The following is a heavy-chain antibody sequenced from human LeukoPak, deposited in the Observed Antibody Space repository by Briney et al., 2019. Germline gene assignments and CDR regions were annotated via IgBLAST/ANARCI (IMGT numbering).Heavy chain of an antibody. Sequence: SETLSLTCTVSGDSISSSSYYWGWIRQPPGKGLEWIGSIYCSGSTYYNPSLKSRVTMSVDTSKNQFSLKLSSVTAADTAVYYCARHGGVGVIPDFDYWGPGTLVTVSS. CDR3: ARHGGVGVIPDFDY. V-gene: IGHV4-39*01. D-gene: IGHD2-8*02. J-gene: IGHJ4*02. CDR1: GDSISSSSYY. CDR2: IYCSGST.